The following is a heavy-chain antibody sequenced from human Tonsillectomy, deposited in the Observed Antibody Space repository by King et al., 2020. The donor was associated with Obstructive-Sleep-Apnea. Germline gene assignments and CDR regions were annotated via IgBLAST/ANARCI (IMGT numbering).Heavy chain of an antibody. J-gene: IGHJ4*02. CDR2: ISDAGSNK. CDR3: ARVGATLFPTYLDY. D-gene: IGHD1-26*01. Sequence: QLVQSGGGVVQPGRSLRLSCAASGFTFSSYAMHWVRQAPGKGLEWVAVISDAGSNKYSANSEKGRFTISRANSKTTLYLQMNSLSAEDTAVYYCARVGATLFPTYLDYWGQGTLVTVSS. CDR1: GFTFSSYA. V-gene: IGHV3-30*04.